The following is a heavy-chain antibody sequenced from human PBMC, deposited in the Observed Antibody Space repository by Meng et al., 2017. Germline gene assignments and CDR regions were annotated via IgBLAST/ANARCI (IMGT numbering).Heavy chain of an antibody. CDR2: ISGSAYNT. V-gene: IGHV3-23*01. Sequence: GESLKISCAASGFTFNNYAMNWVRQAPGKGLEWVSGISGSAYNTDYADSVKGRFTISRDNSKNTLYLQVSTLRAEDTAVYYCAGTSEYYDSSGYYLDSAFDYWGQGTLVTVSS. D-gene: IGHD3-22*01. J-gene: IGHJ4*02. CDR1: GFTFNNYA. CDR3: AGTSEYYDSSGYYLDSAFDY.